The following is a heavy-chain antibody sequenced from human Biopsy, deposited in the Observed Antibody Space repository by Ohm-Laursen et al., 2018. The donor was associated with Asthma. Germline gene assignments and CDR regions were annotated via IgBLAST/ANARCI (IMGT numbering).Heavy chain of an antibody. D-gene: IGHD4-17*01. V-gene: IGHV1-24*01. CDR3: ASDFPKDYVRYNFQF. CDR2: HDHEEGGT. CDR1: GYSLTDLS. J-gene: IGHJ4*02. Sequence: ASVKVSCKISGYSLTDLSMHWVRQAPGQGLEWMGGHDHEEGGTVNARRFQGRVTMTEDESTSTAYMEVTSLSSDDTAVYYCASDFPKDYVRYNFQFWGQGTLVTVSS.